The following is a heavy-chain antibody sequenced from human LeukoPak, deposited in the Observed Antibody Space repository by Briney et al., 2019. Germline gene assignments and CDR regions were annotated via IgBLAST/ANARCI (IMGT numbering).Heavy chain of an antibody. V-gene: IGHV3-23*01. J-gene: IGHJ3*02. CDR1: GFTFSDHA. CDR3: TSFAPYEAFDI. CDR2: ISARDGRT. Sequence: PGGSLRLSCPASGFTFSDHAMNWVRQAPGKGLEWVSIISARDGRTYYADSVKGRFTISRDNSKNTLYLQMNSLRAEDTAIYYCTSFAPYEAFDIWGQGTMVTVSS.